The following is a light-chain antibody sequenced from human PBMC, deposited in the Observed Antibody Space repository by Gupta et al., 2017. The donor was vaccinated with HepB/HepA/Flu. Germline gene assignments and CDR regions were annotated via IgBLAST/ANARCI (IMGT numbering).Light chain of an antibody. V-gene: IGLV3-21*03. J-gene: IGLJ2*01. Sequence: YILPQPPPFSLAPGRTARITCGGNNIGTKSVHWYQQRPGQAPLVVIYEDTNRPPGSPGRISGCNSGNTATMTISRVEDGDEDDYYCQVWETSTDHPVVFGGGTKLTV. CDR1: NIGTKS. CDR2: EDT. CDR3: QVWETSTDHPVV.